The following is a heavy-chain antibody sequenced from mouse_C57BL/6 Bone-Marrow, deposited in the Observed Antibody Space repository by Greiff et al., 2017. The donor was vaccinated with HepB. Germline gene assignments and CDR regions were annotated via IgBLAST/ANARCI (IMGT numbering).Heavy chain of an antibody. CDR3: ARQSFYYYGSSYEYAMDY. CDR1: GYSITSGYY. D-gene: IGHD1-1*01. J-gene: IGHJ4*01. Sequence: ESGPGLVKPSQSLSLTCSVTGYSITSGYYWNWIRQFPGNKLEWMGYISYDGSNNYNPSLKNRISITRDTSKNQFFLKLNSVTTEDTATYYCARQSFYYYGSSYEYAMDYWGQGTSVTVSS. V-gene: IGHV3-6*01. CDR2: ISYDGSN.